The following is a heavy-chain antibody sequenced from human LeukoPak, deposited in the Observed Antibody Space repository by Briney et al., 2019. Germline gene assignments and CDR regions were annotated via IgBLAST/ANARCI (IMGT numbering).Heavy chain of an antibody. V-gene: IGHV5-51*01. Sequence: GESLEISCKGSGYSFTSYWLGWVRQMPGKGLEWMGIIYPGDSDTRYSPSFQGQVTISADKSISTAYLQWSSLKASDTAMYYCARRISYYYDSSGYYFDYWGQGTLVTVSS. CDR2: IYPGDSDT. CDR3: ARRISYYYDSSGYYFDY. D-gene: IGHD3-22*01. CDR1: GYSFTSYW. J-gene: IGHJ4*02.